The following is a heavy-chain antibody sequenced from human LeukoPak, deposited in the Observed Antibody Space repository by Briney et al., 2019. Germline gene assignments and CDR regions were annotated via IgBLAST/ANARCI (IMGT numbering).Heavy chain of an antibody. V-gene: IGHV3-33*01. CDR1: GFTFSSYG. Sequence: PGGSLRLSCAASGFTFSSYGMHWVRQAPGKGLERVTLIWYDGSNKYYADSVKGRFTISRDNSKNTLYLQMNSLRAEDTAVYYCARDFSGSWGVSYWGQGTLVTVSS. J-gene: IGHJ4*02. CDR2: IWYDGSNK. D-gene: IGHD1-26*01. CDR3: ARDFSGSWGVSY.